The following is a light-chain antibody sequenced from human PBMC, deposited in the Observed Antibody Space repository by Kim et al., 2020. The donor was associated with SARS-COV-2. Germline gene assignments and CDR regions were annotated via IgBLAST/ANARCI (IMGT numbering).Light chain of an antibody. CDR1: SSNVGAGFD. CDR2: ATT. Sequence: QSVLTQPPSVSEAPGQRVTISCTGSSSNVGAGFDVHWYQQLPGTAPKLLIFATTSRPSGVPDRFSASKSGTSASLAITGLQPEDEADYYCQSFDSSLSSWVFGGGTQLTVL. V-gene: IGLV1-40*01. CDR3: QSFDSSLSSWV. J-gene: IGLJ3*02.